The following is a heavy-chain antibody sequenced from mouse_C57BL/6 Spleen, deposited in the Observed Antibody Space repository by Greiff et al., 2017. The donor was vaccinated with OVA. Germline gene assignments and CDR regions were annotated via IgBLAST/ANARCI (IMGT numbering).Heavy chain of an antibody. CDR2: IYPGSGNT. CDR1: GYSFTSYY. D-gene: IGHD2-1*01. V-gene: IGHV1-66*01. J-gene: IGHJ2*01. Sequence: VMLVESGPELVKPGASVKISCKASGYSFTSYYIHWVKQRPGQGLEWIGWIYPGSGNTKYNEKFKGKATLTADTSSSTAYMQLSSLTSEDSAVYYCARGNYYFDYWGQGTTLTVSS. CDR3: ARGNYYFDY.